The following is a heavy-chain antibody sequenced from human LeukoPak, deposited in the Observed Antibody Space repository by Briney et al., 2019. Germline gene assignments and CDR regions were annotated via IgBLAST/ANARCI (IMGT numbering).Heavy chain of an antibody. D-gene: IGHD1-26*01. CDR2: ISWNSGSI. V-gene: IGHV3-9*01. CDR1: GFTLDDFP. CDR3: AKDMVGAFDY. J-gene: IGHJ4*02. Sequence: GGSLGSSCQPPGFTLDDFPIHWVGQAQGRALEWVSGISWNSGSIGYADSVKGRFTISRDNAKNSLYLQMNSLRAEDTALYYCAKDMVGAFDYWGQGTLVTVSS.